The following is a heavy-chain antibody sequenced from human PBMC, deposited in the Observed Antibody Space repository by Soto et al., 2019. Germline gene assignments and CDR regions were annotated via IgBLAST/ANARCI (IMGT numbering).Heavy chain of an antibody. CDR2: ISAYNGNT. CDR1: GYTFTSYG. V-gene: IGHV1-18*01. J-gene: IGHJ5*02. CDR3: ASFVGSETRTGGWFDP. Sequence: QVQLVQSGAEVKKPGASVKVSCKASGYTFTSYGISWVRQAPGQGLEWMGWISAYNGNTNYAQKLQGRVTMTTDTSTSTAYMELRSLRSDETAVYYCASFVGSETRTGGWFDPWGQGTLVTVSS. D-gene: IGHD3-10*01.